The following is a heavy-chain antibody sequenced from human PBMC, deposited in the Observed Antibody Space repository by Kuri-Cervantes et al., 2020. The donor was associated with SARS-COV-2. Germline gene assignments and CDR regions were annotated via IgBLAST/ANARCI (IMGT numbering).Heavy chain of an antibody. CDR2: IYYSGST. CDR3: ARRVTIFGVATYFDY. CDR1: GGSISSGDYY. Sequence: SETLSLTCTVSGGSISSGDYYWSWIRQPPGKGLEWIGYIYYSGSTYYNPSLKSRVTISVDTSKNQFSLKLSSVTAADTAVYYCARRVTIFGVATYFDYWGQGTLVTVSS. V-gene: IGHV4-30-4*08. J-gene: IGHJ4*02. D-gene: IGHD3-3*01.